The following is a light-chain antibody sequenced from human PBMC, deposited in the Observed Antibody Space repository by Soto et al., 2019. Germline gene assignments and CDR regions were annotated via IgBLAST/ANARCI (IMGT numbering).Light chain of an antibody. CDR2: WAS. CDR3: QQMHSAPWT. J-gene: IGKJ1*01. CDR1: QTVFYRSTNKYQ. Sequence: DIVMTQSPASLAVSLGERATINCKASQTVFYRSTNKYQLAWYQQKPGQPPKLLIYWASTRESGVPDRFSGSGSGTDFTLTISSLQAEDVAVYFCQQMHSAPWTFGQGTKVEI. V-gene: IGKV4-1*01.